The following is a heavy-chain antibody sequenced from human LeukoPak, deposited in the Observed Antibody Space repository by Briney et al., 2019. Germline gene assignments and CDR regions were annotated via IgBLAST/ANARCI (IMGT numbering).Heavy chain of an antibody. CDR1: GVSFSGYY. Sequence: PSETLSLTCAVYGVSFSGYYWSWIRQPPGKGLEWIGGINHSGSTNYNPSLKSRVTISVDTSKNQFSLKLSSVTAADTAVYYCARTAWRGYSGYDVWFDPWGQGTLVTVSS. V-gene: IGHV4-34*01. CDR3: ARTAWRGYSGYDVWFDP. J-gene: IGHJ5*02. D-gene: IGHD5-12*01. CDR2: INHSGST.